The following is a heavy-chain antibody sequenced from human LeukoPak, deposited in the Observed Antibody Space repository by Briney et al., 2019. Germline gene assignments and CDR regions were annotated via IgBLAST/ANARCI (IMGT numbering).Heavy chain of an antibody. J-gene: IGHJ6*03. CDR1: GYSFSSNSAA. CDR2: TYYRSKWYY. V-gene: IGHV6-1*01. Sequence: SKTRSLTFAIAGYSFSSNSAAWNWIRQSPARGLEWLWRTYYRSKWYYDYATSVKGPITINPDTSKNQFYLQLSSVTSEDTAVYYCAQSYSVRLGPDSYYYVSVDVWGKGTTITVSS. D-gene: IGHD5/OR15-5a*01. CDR3: AQSYSVRLGPDSYYYVSVDV.